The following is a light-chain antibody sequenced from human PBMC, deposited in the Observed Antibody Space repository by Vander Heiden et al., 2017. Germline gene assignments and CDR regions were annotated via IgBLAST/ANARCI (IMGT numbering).Light chain of an antibody. CDR2: AAS. CDR3: QQSYSIPFT. Sequence: DIQMTQSPSSLSASVGDRVTITCRTSQSISSYLNWYQQKPGKAPKLLIYAASSLQSGVPSRFSCSGSGTDFTLTISSLQPDDFATYYCQQSYSIPFTFGPGTKVDIK. V-gene: IGKV1-39*01. CDR1: QSISSY. J-gene: IGKJ3*01.